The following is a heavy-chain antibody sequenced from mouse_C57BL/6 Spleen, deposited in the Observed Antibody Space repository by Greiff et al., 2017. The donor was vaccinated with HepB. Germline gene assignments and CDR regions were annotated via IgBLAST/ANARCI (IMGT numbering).Heavy chain of an antibody. J-gene: IGHJ2*01. CDR1: GYTFTSYW. CDR3: ARRLRDYFDY. Sequence: QVQLQQPGAELVKPGASVKLSCKASGYTFTSYWMQWVKQRPGQGLEWIGEIDPSDSYTNYNQKFKGKATLTVDTSSSTAYMQLSSLTSEDSAVYYCARRLRDYFDYWGQGTTLTVSS. V-gene: IGHV1-50*01. D-gene: IGHD2-4*01. CDR2: IDPSDSYT.